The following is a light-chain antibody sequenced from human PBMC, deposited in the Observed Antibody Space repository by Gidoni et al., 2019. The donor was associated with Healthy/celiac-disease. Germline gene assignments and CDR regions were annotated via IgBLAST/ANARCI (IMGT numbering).Light chain of an antibody. CDR2: DAS. Sequence: IVLTQSPATLSLSPGEIATLSCMTSKSVSIYLAWYQQKPGKAPRLLIDDASNRANGIPARFSGSGSGTDFTLTISSLEPEDFAVYYCQQRSNWPPTVTFGQGTRLEIK. V-gene: IGKV3-11*01. CDR1: KSVSIY. J-gene: IGKJ5*01. CDR3: QQRSNWPPTVT.